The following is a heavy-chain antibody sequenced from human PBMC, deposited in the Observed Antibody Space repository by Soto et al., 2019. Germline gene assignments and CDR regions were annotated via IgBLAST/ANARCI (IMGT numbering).Heavy chain of an antibody. CDR3: ARWYSSGLYYLDY. Sequence: GESLKISCKGSGYSFTSYWIAWGRQMPGKGLECMGIIYPGDSDTRYSPSFQGQVTISADKSSAYLQWSSLEASDTAMYYCARWYSSGLYYLDYWGQGTLVTAPQ. D-gene: IGHD6-19*01. J-gene: IGHJ4*02. CDR2: IYPGDSDT. CDR1: GYSFTSYW. V-gene: IGHV5-51*01.